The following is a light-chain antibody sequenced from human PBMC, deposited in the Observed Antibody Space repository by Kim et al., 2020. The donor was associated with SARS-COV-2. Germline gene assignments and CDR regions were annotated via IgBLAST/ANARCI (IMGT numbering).Light chain of an antibody. J-gene: IGLJ3*02. V-gene: IGLV3-9*01. CDR1: NIGGKV. CDR2: RDR. CDR3: PVWDSNSAV. Sequence: SYELTQPLSVSVALGQTATITCERHNIGGKVVHWYQQKPGQAPLMVIYRDRNRPSGIPERFSGSNSGNTATLTISRAQAGDEADYHCPVWDSNSAVFGGG.